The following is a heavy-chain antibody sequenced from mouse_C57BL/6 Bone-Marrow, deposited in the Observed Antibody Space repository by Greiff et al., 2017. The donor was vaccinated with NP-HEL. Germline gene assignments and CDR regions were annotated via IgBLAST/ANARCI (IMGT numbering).Heavy chain of an antibody. CDR2: IDPSDSYT. CDR1: GYTFTSYW. J-gene: IGHJ2*01. CDR3: ARREGSSPYYFDY. V-gene: IGHV1-69*01. D-gene: IGHD1-1*01. Sequence: QVQLKQPGAELVMPGASVKLSCKASGYTFTSYWMHWVKQRPGQGLEWIGEIDPSDSYTNYNQKFKGKSTLTVDKSSSTAYMQLSSLTSEDSAVYYCARREGSSPYYFDYWGQGTTLTVSS.